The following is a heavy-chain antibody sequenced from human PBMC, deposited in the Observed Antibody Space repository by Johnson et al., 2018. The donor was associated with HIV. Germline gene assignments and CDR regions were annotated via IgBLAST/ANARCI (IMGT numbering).Heavy chain of an antibody. CDR2: ISGSGGST. D-gene: IGHD3-10*01. Sequence: VQLVESGGGVVQPGRSLRASCAASGFGFSSYAMSWVRQAPGKGLEWVSAISGSGGSTYYADSVKGRFTISRDNSKNTLYLQMNSLRAEDTAVYYCARGVDGAFDIWGQGTMVTVSS. CDR1: GFGFSSYA. J-gene: IGHJ3*02. CDR3: ARGVDGAFDI. V-gene: IGHV3-23*04.